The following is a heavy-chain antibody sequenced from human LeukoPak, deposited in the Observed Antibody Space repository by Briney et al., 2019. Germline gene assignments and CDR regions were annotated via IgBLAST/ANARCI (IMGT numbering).Heavy chain of an antibody. D-gene: IGHD6-13*01. V-gene: IGHV3-30*03. CDR2: ISYDGSNK. J-gene: IGHJ5*02. CDR3: ARETQRPGIAAAGTGWSDP. Sequence: GRSLRLSCAASEFTFSTYGMHWVRQAPGKGLEWVAVISYDGSNKYYADSVKGRFTISRDNSKNTLYLQMNSLRAEDTAVYYCARETQRPGIAAAGTGWSDPWGQGTLVTVSS. CDR1: EFTFSTYG.